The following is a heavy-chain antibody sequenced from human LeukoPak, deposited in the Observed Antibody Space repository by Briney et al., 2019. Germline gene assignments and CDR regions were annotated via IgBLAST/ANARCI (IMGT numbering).Heavy chain of an antibody. J-gene: IGHJ4*02. V-gene: IGHV3-30*02. D-gene: IGHD4-17*01. CDR3: AKNIADTVTLDY. Sequence: GGSLRLSCAASGFTFSDYGMHWVRQAPGKGLVWVVFMRYDGSDKYYADSVKGRFTISRDNSKNTLYLQMNSPRAEDTAVYYCAKNIADTVTLDYWGQGTLVTVSS. CDR2: MRYDGSDK. CDR1: GFTFSDYG.